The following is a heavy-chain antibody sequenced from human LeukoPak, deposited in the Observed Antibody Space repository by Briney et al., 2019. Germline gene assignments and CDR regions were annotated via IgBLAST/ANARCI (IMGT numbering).Heavy chain of an antibody. J-gene: IGHJ3*02. CDR2: VNAYNGDT. D-gene: IGHD3-10*01. V-gene: IGHV1-18*01. CDR1: GYTFTNYG. Sequence: ASVKVSCKASGYTFTNYGITWVRQAPGQGLEWMGWVNAYNGDTNYGQNFQGRVTVTTDTSTSTGYMEVKSLRSDDTAVYYCARVTLHDYGSGRYAFDIWGQGTMVTVSS. CDR3: ARVTLHDYGSGRYAFDI.